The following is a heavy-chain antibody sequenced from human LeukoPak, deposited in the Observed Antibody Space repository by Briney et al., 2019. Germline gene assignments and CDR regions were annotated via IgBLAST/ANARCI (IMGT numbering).Heavy chain of an antibody. CDR3: AKDRDGYIQGGAFDI. V-gene: IGHV3-21*01. CDR1: GFTFSSYS. D-gene: IGHD5-24*01. J-gene: IGHJ3*02. CDR2: ISSSSSYI. Sequence: GGSLRLSCAASGFTFSSYSMNWVRQAPGKGLKWVSSISSSSSYIYYADSVKGRFTISRDNAKNSLYLQMNSLRAEDTAVYYCAKDRDGYIQGGAFDIWGQGTMVTVSS.